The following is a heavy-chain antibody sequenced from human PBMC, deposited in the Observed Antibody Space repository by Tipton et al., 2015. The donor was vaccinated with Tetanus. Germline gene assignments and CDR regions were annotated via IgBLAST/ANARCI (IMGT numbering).Heavy chain of an antibody. CDR3: SYGHYDF. Sequence: SLRLSCVASGFTFSSHWMNWVRQAPGKGLEWVANIKQDGSQKNYVDFVKGRFTISRDNAKNSLYLQMSSLRAEDTALYYCSYGHYDFWGQGTLVTVSS. V-gene: IGHV3-7*01. CDR2: IKQDGSQK. D-gene: IGHD4-17*01. J-gene: IGHJ4*02. CDR1: GFTFSSHW.